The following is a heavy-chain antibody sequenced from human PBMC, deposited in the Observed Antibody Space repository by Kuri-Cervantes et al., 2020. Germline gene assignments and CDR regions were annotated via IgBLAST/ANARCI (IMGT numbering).Heavy chain of an antibody. V-gene: IGHV4-34*01. CDR3: ARGLGYYDSSGYYTY. CDR2: INHSGST. J-gene: IGHJ4*02. Sequence: GSLRLSCAVYGGSFSGYYWSWIRQPPGKGLEWIGEINHSGSTNYNPSLKSRVTISVDTSKNQFSLKLSSVTAADTAVYYCARGLGYYDSSGYYTYWGQGTLVTVSS. D-gene: IGHD3-22*01. CDR1: GGSFSGYY.